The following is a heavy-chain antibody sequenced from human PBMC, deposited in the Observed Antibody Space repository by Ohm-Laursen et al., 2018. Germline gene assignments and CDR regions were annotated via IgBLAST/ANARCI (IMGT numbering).Heavy chain of an antibody. Sequence: SLRLSCAASGFTFTSYWMHWVRQAPGKGLVWVSSINSDGRVTNYADSVKGRYTISRDNAYSTLYLQMKSLRVEDTSVYYCARDRRLRSYAFDLWGLGTRVTVSS. D-gene: IGHD4-17*01. CDR2: INSDGRVT. CDR3: ARDRRLRSYAFDL. V-gene: IGHV3-74*01. CDR1: GFTFTSYW. J-gene: IGHJ3*01.